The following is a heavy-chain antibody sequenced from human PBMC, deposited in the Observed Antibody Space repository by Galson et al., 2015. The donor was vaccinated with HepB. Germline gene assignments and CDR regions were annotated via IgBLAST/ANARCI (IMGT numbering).Heavy chain of an antibody. CDR2: IRSKANNYAT. V-gene: IGHV3-73*01. CDR3: AKDLTWELLSHAFDI. Sequence: SLRLSCAASGFTFSGSGIHWVRQASGEGLEWIGRIRSKANNYATAYTASVEGRFTVSRDDSKNTAFLQMNSLRAEDTAVYYCAKDLTWELLSHAFDIWGQGTMVTVSS. D-gene: IGHD1-26*01. CDR1: GFTFSGSG. J-gene: IGHJ3*02.